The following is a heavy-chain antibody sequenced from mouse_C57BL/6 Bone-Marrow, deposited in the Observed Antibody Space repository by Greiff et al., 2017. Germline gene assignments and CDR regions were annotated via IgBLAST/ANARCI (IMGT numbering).Heavy chain of an antibody. CDR2: IYPRDGST. CDR3: ARSRGSYYYGSGWYFDV. D-gene: IGHD1-1*01. CDR1: GYTFTDHT. Sequence: VKLVESDAELVKPGASVKISCKVSGYTFTDHTIHWMKQRPEQGLEWIGYIYPRDGSTKYNEKFKGKATLTADKSSSTAYMQLNSLTSEDSAVYFVARSRGSYYYGSGWYFDVWGTGTTVTVSS. V-gene: IGHV1-78*01. J-gene: IGHJ1*03.